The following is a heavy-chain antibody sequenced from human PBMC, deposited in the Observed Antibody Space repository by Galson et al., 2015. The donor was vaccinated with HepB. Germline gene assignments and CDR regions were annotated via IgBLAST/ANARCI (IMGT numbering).Heavy chain of an antibody. J-gene: IGHJ6*02. CDR2: IDPSDSYT. D-gene: IGHD2-15*01. Sequence: QSGAEVTKPGESLRISCKGSGYSFTSYWISWVHQMPGKGLEWMGRIDPSDSYTNYSPSFQGHVTISADKSISTAYLQWSSLKASDTAMYYCARMLAGTELYYYYGMDVWGQGTTVTVSS. CDR3: ARMLAGTELYYYYGMDV. V-gene: IGHV5-10-1*01. CDR1: GYSFTSYW.